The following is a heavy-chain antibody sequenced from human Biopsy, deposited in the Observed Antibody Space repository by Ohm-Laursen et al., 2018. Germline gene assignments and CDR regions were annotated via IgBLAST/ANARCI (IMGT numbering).Heavy chain of an antibody. J-gene: IGHJ4*02. V-gene: IGHV3-74*01. Sequence: GSLRLSCAASEFIFSRFWMYWVRQAPGKGLVWVSRINSDGSSTNYADAVKGRFTISRDNAKNTVFLQMNSLRAEDTAVYYCTRAEAGSGSLLYFDYWGQGTRVTVSS. CDR3: TRAEAGSGSLLYFDY. D-gene: IGHD3-10*01. CDR1: EFIFSRFW. CDR2: INSDGSST.